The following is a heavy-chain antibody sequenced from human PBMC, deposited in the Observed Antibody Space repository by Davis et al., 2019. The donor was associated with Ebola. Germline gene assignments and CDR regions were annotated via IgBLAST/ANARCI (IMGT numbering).Heavy chain of an antibody. CDR2: ANSDGSTT. Sequence: HTGGSLRFSCAASGFTFINYWMHWVRQAPGKGLEWVSRANSDGSTTGYGDSVKGRFTISRDNAKNTLYLQMNSLRAEDTAVYYCSREVRGGFSPMDLWGTGTTVTVSS. J-gene: IGHJ6*04. D-gene: IGHD5-18*01. CDR3: SREVRGGFSPMDL. V-gene: IGHV3-74*01. CDR1: GFTFINYW.